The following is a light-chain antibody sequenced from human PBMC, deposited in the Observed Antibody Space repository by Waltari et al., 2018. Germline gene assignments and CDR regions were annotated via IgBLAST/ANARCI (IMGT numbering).Light chain of an antibody. V-gene: IGKV2-30*02. CDR2: KIS. J-gene: IGKJ2*01. CDR1: QSLGHF. CDR3: LQGKAWPYT. Sequence: DIVLTQSPVSLPVTLGQLASISCRSSQSLGHFLNWCHQRPGQSPRRLIYKISERELGVPDRFSGSGSGTDFTLQISRVEAEDVGVYYCLQGKAWPYTFGQGTKLEIK.